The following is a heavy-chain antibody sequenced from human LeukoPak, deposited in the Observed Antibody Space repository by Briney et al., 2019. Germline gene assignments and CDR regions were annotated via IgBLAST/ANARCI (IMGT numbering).Heavy chain of an antibody. CDR3: AKNIRQLGNYHYYMDV. CDR1: GFTFSNYA. Sequence: GGSLRLSCAVSGFTFSNYAMSWVRQAPGKGPEWVSAISGTGANTFYADSVKGRFTISRDNSKNTLYLQMNSLRAEDTAIYYCAKNIRQLGNYHYYMDVWGKGTTVTVSS. V-gene: IGHV3-23*01. CDR2: ISGTGANT. D-gene: IGHD1-1*01. J-gene: IGHJ6*03.